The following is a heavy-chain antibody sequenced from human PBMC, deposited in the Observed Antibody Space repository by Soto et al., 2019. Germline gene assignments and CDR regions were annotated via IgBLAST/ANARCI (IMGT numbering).Heavy chain of an antibody. CDR2: TYYSGST. CDR3: ARYEPYSSSWFDYYYYGMDV. Sequence: QLQLQESGPGLVKPSETLSLTCTVPGGSISSSSYYWGWIRQPPGKGLEWIGRTYYSGSTYYNPSLKSRVTISVDTSKNQFSLKLSSVTAADTAVYYCARYEPYSSSWFDYYYYGMDVWGQGTTVTVSS. CDR1: GGSISSSSYY. V-gene: IGHV4-39*01. D-gene: IGHD6-13*01. J-gene: IGHJ6*02.